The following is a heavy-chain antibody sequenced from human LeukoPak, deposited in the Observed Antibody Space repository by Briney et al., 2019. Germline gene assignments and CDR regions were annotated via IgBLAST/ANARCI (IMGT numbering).Heavy chain of an antibody. CDR3: ARDVPHIVVVTSHWFDP. Sequence: GGSLRLSCAASGFTFSSYAMHWVRQAPGKGLEWVAVISYDGSNKYYADSVKGRFTISRDNSKNTLYLQVNSLRAEDTAVYYCARDVPHIVVVTSHWFDPWGQGTLVTVSS. V-gene: IGHV3-30-3*01. CDR1: GFTFSSYA. J-gene: IGHJ5*02. CDR2: ISYDGSNK. D-gene: IGHD2-21*02.